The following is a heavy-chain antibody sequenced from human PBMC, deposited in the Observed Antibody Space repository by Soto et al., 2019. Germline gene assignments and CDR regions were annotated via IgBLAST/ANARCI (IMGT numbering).Heavy chain of an antibody. CDR2: IYPGDSDT. J-gene: IGHJ5*02. D-gene: IGHD3-10*01. CDR1: GYSFTSYW. Sequence: GESLKISCKGSGYSFTSYWIGWVRQMPGKGLEWMGIIYPGDSDTRYSPSFQGQGTISADKSISTAYLQWSSLKASDTAMYYCARSYYYVSGSFGNWFDPWGQGTLVTVSS. CDR3: ARSYYYVSGSFGNWFDP. V-gene: IGHV5-51*01.